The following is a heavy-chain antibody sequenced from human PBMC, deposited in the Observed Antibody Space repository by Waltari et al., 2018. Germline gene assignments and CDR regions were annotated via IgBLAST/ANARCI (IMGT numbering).Heavy chain of an antibody. V-gene: IGHV3-7*01. CDR2: IKQDGMEK. J-gene: IGHJ6*02. CDR1: GFTLSNYW. Sequence: EVQLVESGGGLVQPGGSLRLSCAVSGFTLSNYWMSWVRQAPWKGLEWVANIKQDGMEKYYVDSVNGRFTISRDNAKNSLYLQMNSLRDEDTAVYYCARGKGGMDVWGQGTTVTVSS. CDR3: ARGKGGMDV.